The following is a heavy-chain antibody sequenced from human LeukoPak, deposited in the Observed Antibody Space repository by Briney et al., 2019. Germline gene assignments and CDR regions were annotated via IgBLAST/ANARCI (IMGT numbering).Heavy chain of an antibody. Sequence: SETLSLTCTVSGGSISSSSYYWSWIRQPPGKGLEWIGYIYYSGSTNYNPSLKSRVTISVDTSKNQFSLKLSSVTAADTAVYYCARALGGYSGYDYAYWGQGTLVTVSS. J-gene: IGHJ4*02. D-gene: IGHD5-12*01. V-gene: IGHV4-61*01. CDR1: GGSISSSSYY. CDR3: ARALGGYSGYDYAY. CDR2: IYYSGST.